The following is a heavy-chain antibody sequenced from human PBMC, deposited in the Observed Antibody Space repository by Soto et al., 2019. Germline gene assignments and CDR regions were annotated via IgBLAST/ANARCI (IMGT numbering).Heavy chain of an antibody. J-gene: IGHJ3*02. D-gene: IGHD3-10*01. CDR1: GYTFSNFG. V-gene: IGHV1-18*01. Sequence: QVQLVQSENEVKQPGASVKVSCKASGYTFSNFGITWVRQAPGQGLEWIGWISAYNGNANYAQKFQDRVSLTRDTSTSTAYLELRSLRSDDTAFYYCAKGTRRFGELFDAYDIWGQGTMVPVSS. CDR3: AKGTRRFGELFDAYDI. CDR2: ISAYNGNA.